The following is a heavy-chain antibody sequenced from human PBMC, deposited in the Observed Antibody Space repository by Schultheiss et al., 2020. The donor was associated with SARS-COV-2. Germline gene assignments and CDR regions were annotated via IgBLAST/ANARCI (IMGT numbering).Heavy chain of an antibody. CDR2: INPNSGGT. Sequence: ASVKVSCKASGYTFTGYYMHWVRQAPGQGLEWMGWINPNSGGTNYAQKFQGWVTMTRDTSISTAYMELSSLRSDDTAVYYCARDVLAEVCSSTSCQYYYYMDVWGKGTTVTVSS. V-gene: IGHV1-2*04. CDR1: GYTFTGYY. D-gene: IGHD2-2*01. CDR3: ARDVLAEVCSSTSCQYYYYMDV. J-gene: IGHJ6*03.